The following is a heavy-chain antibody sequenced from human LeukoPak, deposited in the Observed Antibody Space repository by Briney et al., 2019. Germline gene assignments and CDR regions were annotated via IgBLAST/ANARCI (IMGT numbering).Heavy chain of an antibody. CDR3: ARSSEYGDPFNY. D-gene: IGHD4-17*01. J-gene: IGHJ4*02. CDR2: IYYSGST. Sequence: SETLSLTCTVSGASVSRSDYFWGWIRQPPGKGLEWIGSIYYSGSTYYSPSLKGRVTISVDTSKNQFSLKLTSVTAADTAVYYCARSSEYGDPFNYWGQGTLVTVSS. CDR1: GASVSRSDYF. V-gene: IGHV4-39*01.